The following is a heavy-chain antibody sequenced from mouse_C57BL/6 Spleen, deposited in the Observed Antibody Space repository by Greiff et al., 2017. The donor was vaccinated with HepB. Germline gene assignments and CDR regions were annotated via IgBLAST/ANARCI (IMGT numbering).Heavy chain of an antibody. D-gene: IGHD1-1*01. V-gene: IGHV5-16*01. CDR1: GFTFSDYY. J-gene: IGHJ2*01. CDR3: ARGHGSSYLYYFDY. Sequence: EVHLVESEGGLVQPGSSMKLSCTASGFTFSDYYMAWVRQVPEKGLEWVANINYDGSSTYYLDSLKSRFIISRDNAKNILYLQMSSLKSEDTATYYCARGHGSSYLYYFDYWGQGTTLTVSS. CDR2: INYDGSST.